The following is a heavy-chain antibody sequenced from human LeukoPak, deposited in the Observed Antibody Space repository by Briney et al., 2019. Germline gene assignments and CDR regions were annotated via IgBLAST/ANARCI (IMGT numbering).Heavy chain of an antibody. CDR1: GFTSTNYA. V-gene: IGHV3-23*01. J-gene: IGHJ4*02. CDR3: VKGAYDYIEMGYFDS. CDR2: VSGSSGST. D-gene: IGHD5-12*01. Sequence: GRSLRLSCAASGFTSTNYAMNWVRQAPGKGLEWASIVSGSSGSTDYADSVKGRFTISRDNSKNMVFLQMNSLRPEDTAIYYCVKGAYDYIEMGYFDSWGQGTLVTVSS.